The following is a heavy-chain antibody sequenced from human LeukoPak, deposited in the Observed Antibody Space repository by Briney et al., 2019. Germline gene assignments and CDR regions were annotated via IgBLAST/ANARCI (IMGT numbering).Heavy chain of an antibody. CDR1: GLTFSSYS. Sequence: GGSLRLSCAASGLTFSSYSMNWVRQAPGKGLEWVSSISSSSSYIYYADSVKGRFTISRDNAKNSLYLQMNSLRAEDTAVYYCARVRGSGSYADYAFDIWGQGTMVTVSS. CDR3: ARVRGSGSYADYAFDI. V-gene: IGHV3-21*01. D-gene: IGHD1-26*01. J-gene: IGHJ3*02. CDR2: ISSSSSYI.